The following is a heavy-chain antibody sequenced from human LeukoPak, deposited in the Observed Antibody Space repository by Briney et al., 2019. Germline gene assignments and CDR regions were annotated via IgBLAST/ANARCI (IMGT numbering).Heavy chain of an antibody. CDR1: GGTFSRLA. CDR2: IVPSFGTT. Sequence: HGASVKVSCKASGGTFSRLAISWVRQAPGLGLEWMGRIVPSFGTTNYAQNFQGRVTIAADKSTSTAYMELSSLKSEDTAIYFCASPTSDLAGTGLHFDFWGQGTLVTVSS. J-gene: IGHJ4*02. CDR3: ASPTSDLAGTGLHFDF. D-gene: IGHD6-19*01. V-gene: IGHV1-69*06.